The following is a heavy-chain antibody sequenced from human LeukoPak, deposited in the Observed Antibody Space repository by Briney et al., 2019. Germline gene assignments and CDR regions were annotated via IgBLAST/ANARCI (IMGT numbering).Heavy chain of an antibody. V-gene: IGHV1-2*02. CDR3: ARTLFPQDAFDI. J-gene: IGHJ3*02. CDR1: GYTFTGYY. Sequence: ASVKVSCKASGYTFTGYYMHWVRQAPGQGLEWMGWINPNSGGTNYAQKFQCRVTMTRDTSISTAYMELSRLRSDDTAVYYCARTLFPQDAFDIWGQGTMVTVSS. CDR2: INPNSGGT.